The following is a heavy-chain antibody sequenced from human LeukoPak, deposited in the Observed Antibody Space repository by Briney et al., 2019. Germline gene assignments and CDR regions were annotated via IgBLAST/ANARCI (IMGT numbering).Heavy chain of an antibody. CDR1: GGTFSSYA. CDR2: IIPILGIA. V-gene: IGHV1-69*04. CDR3: ARDLGDPGGY. Sequence: GASVKVSCKASGGTFSSYAISWVRQAPGQGLEWMGRIIPILGIANYAQKFQGRVTITADKSTSTAYMELSSLRSEDTAVYYCARDLGDPGGYWGQGTLVTVPS. J-gene: IGHJ4*02. D-gene: IGHD2-21*02.